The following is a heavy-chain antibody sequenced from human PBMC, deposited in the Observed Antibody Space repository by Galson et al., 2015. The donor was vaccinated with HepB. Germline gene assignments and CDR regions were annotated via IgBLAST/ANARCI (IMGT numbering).Heavy chain of an antibody. V-gene: IGHV3-21*01. Sequence: SLRLSCAASGFTFSSNSMNWVRQAPGKGLEWVSSISRSGSYIHYEDSVKGRFTISRDNAKNSLYLQMNSLRAEDTAVYCCARAYTPKSLIVEYVFDIWGQGTMVTVSS. CDR2: ISRSGSYI. J-gene: IGHJ3*02. CDR1: GFTFSSNS. D-gene: IGHD2-21*01. CDR3: ARAYTPKSLIVEYVFDI.